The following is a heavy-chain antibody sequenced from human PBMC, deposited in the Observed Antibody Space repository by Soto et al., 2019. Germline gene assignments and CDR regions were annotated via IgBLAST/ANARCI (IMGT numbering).Heavy chain of an antibody. J-gene: IGHJ4*02. CDR3: AKESHGGWHWFDN. Sequence: QVQLVESGGGVVQPGRSLRLSCAASGFTFRTYGMHWVRQAPGKGLEWVAAISSDGTKKYYGDSVKGRFTISRDSAKNTVYLEMNSLTIEDAAVYYCAKESHGGWHWFDNWGQGTLVTVSS. CDR1: GFTFRTYG. CDR2: ISSDGTKK. V-gene: IGHV3-30*18. D-gene: IGHD6-19*01.